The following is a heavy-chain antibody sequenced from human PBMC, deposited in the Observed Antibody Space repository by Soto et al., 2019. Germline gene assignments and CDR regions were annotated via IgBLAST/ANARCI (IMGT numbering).Heavy chain of an antibody. CDR3: ASQYRESDNWFDP. CDR1: GYSFTSYW. V-gene: IGHV5-10-1*01. CDR2: IDPSDSYT. J-gene: IGHJ5*02. Sequence: GESLKISCKGSGYSFTSYWISWVRQMPGKGLEWMGRIDPSDSYTNYSPSFQGHVTISADKSISTAYLQWSSLKASDTAMYYCASQYRESDNWFDPWRQGTLVIVFS. D-gene: IGHD2-2*02.